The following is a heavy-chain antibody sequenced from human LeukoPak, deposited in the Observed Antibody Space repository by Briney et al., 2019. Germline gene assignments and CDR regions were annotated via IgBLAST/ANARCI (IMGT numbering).Heavy chain of an antibody. V-gene: IGHV3-74*01. CDR2: INSDGSST. CDR1: GFTFSSYW. J-gene: IGHJ4*02. D-gene: IGHD3-22*01. CDR3: ARALTYYYDSSGYSTTQ. Sequence: GGSLRLSCAASGFTFSSYWMHWVRQAPGKGLVWFSRINSDGSSTSYADSVKGRFTISRDNAKNTLYLQMNSLRAEDTAVYYCARALTYYYDSSGYSTTQWGQGTLVTVSS.